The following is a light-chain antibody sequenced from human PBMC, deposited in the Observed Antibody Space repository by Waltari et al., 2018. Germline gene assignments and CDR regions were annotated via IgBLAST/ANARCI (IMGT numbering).Light chain of an antibody. CDR2: DVS. CDR3: QQRSDWPYT. J-gene: IGKJ2*01. CDR1: PRVRTY. Sequence: ETVLTQSPATLSLSPGERATLSCRASPRVRTYLSCYQQKPGQPPRLLIYDVSNRATGIPARFTGSGSGTDVTLIIRSLELEDFAGYYCQQRSDWPYTCGQGTKLEIK. V-gene: IGKV3-11*01.